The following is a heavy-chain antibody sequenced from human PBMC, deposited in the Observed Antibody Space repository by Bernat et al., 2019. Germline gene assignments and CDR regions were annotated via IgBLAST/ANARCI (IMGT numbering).Heavy chain of an antibody. CDR3: AKGFSSWVVVAAVSH. J-gene: IGHJ4*02. V-gene: IGHV3-30*18. CDR1: GFTFNTYG. CDR2: ISYDGSNK. D-gene: IGHD2-15*01. Sequence: QVQLVESGGGVVQPGRSLRLSCAASGFTFNTYGMHWVRQAPGKGLEWVAVISYDGSNKYFADSMKGRFTISRDNSKNTLYLQMNSLRVEDTAVYYCAKGFSSWVVVAAVSHWGLGLLVTVSS.